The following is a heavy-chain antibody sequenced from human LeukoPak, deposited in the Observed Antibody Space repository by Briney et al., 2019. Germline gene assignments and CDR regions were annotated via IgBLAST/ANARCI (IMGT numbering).Heavy chain of an antibody. D-gene: IGHD3-16*01. CDR1: GGSISSGGYY. Sequence: SQTLSLTCTVSGGSISSGGYYWSWIRQHPGKGLEWIGYIYYSGSTYYNPSLKSRVTISVDTSKNQFSLKLSSVTAADTAVYYCARLGAEGDYDWFDPWGQGTPVTVSS. CDR2: IYYSGST. CDR3: ARLGAEGDYDWFDP. V-gene: IGHV4-31*03. J-gene: IGHJ5*02.